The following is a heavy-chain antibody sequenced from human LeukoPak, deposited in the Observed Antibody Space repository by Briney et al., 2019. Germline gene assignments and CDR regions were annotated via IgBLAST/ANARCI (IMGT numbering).Heavy chain of an antibody. CDR1: GYTFTSYG. D-gene: IGHD2-2*02. J-gene: IGHJ6*02. Sequence: ASVKVSCKASGYTFTSYGISWVRQAPGQGLEWMGWISAYNGNTNYAQKLQGRVTMTTDTSTSTAYMELRSLRSDDTAVYYCAREEVPVAIPYYYYGMDVWGQGTTVTVSS. V-gene: IGHV1-18*01. CDR2: ISAYNGNT. CDR3: AREEVPVAIPYYYYGMDV.